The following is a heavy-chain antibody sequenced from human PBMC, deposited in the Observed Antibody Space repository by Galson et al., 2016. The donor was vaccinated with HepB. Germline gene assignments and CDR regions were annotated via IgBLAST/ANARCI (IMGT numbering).Heavy chain of an antibody. CDR3: AGDVSFDR. J-gene: IGHJ4*02. CDR1: GFTFSIYG. V-gene: IGHV3-21*01. Sequence: SLRLSCAASGFTFSIYGMNWVRQVPGKGLEWVSSISSTRKDTDYADSVRGRFSISSDNAKESLYLQMNNLRVEDTAVYYCAGDVSFDRWGQGTLVTVSS. CDR2: ISSTRKDT.